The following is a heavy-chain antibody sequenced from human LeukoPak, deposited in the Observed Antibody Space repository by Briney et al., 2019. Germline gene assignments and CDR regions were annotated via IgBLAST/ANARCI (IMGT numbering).Heavy chain of an antibody. V-gene: IGHV1-2*06. CDR3: ARGPDLYYYDISGSVLYYFDY. CDR2: INPNSGGT. D-gene: IGHD3-22*01. Sequence: ASVKVSCKASGYTFTGYYMHWVRQAPGQGLEWMGRINPNSGGTNYPQKFQGRVTMTRDTSISTAYMELSRLRSDDTAVYYCARGPDLYYYDISGSVLYYFDYWGQGTLVTVSS. J-gene: IGHJ4*02. CDR1: GYTFTGYY.